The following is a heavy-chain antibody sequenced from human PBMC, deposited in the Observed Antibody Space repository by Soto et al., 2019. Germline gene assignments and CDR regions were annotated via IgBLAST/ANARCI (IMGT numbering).Heavy chain of an antibody. Sequence: QVQLVQSGAEVKKPGSSVKVSCKASGGTFSSYAISWVRQAPGQGLEWMGGIIPIFGTANYAQKFQGRVTITADKATSTAYMELSSLRSEDTAVYYCASRTYESRRSVAIDYWGQGTLVTVSS. CDR1: GGTFSSYA. CDR2: IIPIFGTA. D-gene: IGHD5-12*01. V-gene: IGHV1-69*06. J-gene: IGHJ4*02. CDR3: ASRTYESRRSVAIDY.